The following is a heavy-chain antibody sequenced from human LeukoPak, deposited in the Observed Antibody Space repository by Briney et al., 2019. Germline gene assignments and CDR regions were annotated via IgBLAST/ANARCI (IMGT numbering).Heavy chain of an antibody. V-gene: IGHV3-21*01. J-gene: IGHJ4*02. Sequence: KSGGSLRLSCAASGFTFSSHSMNWVRQAPGKGLEWVSSISTSSSYIYYADSVKGRFTISRDNAKNSLYLQMNSLRAEDTAVYYCARFMTKPRAFDYWGQGTLVTVSS. CDR2: ISTSSSYI. D-gene: IGHD1-14*01. CDR1: GFTFSSHS. CDR3: ARFMTKPRAFDY.